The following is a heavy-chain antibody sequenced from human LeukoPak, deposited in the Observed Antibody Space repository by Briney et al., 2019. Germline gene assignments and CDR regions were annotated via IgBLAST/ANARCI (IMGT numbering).Heavy chain of an antibody. V-gene: IGHV1-18*01. J-gene: IGHJ6*03. D-gene: IGHD5-18*01. Sequence: ASVKVSCNASGYTFSSYGISWLRQSPGQRPEWRGWIIVYNVNKNYTQKLQGRITMTTDTSTSTAYMELRSLRSDDTAVYYCARNPSDLTALAYMDVWGKRTTVTVSS. CDR3: ARNPSDLTALAYMDV. CDR2: IIVYNVNK. CDR1: GYTFSSYG.